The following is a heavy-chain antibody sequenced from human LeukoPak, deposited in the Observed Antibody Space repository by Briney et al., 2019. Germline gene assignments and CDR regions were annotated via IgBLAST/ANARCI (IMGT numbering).Heavy chain of an antibody. Sequence: SETLSLTCTVSGGSISSYYWSWIRQPPGKGLEWIGYIYYSGSTNYNPSLKSRVTISVDTSKNQFSLKLSSVTAADTVVYYCARAVGPWDYDFWSGYYTGIRYYYYGMDVWGQGTTVTVSS. D-gene: IGHD3-3*01. J-gene: IGHJ6*02. V-gene: IGHV4-59*01. CDR3: ARAVGPWDYDFWSGYYTGIRYYYYGMDV. CDR2: IYYSGST. CDR1: GGSISSYY.